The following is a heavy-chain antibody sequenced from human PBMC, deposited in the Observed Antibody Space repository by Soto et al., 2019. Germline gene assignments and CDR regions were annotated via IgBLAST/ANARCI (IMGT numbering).Heavy chain of an antibody. CDR3: SIDTSMVRGLIPLPCCGLDD. D-gene: IGHD3-10*01. CDR2: ISYDEIKK. CDR1: GFTFSSYG. Sequence: SLRRSFAASGFTFSSYGMPWVRQAPGKVRDWVAVISYDEIKKDYGDSVKGRFTISIDNSNKTLYLQVSTLRNEDTAVYYCSIDTSMVRGLIPLPCCGLDDWCQCTRVTVSS. J-gene: IGHJ6*02. V-gene: IGHV3-30*03.